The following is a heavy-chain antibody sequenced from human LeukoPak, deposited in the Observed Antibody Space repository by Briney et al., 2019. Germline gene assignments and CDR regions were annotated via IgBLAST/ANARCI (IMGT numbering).Heavy chain of an antibody. CDR1: GYSFTTYG. Sequence: ASVKVSCKPSGYSFTTYGISWVRQAPGQGLEWMGWINPYNGATNYAQKLQSRVTMTTDTSRSTAYMELRSLRSDDTAIYYCARDQNWASYYFDSWGQGTLVTVSS. J-gene: IGHJ4*02. V-gene: IGHV1-18*01. CDR2: INPYNGAT. D-gene: IGHD7-27*01. CDR3: ARDQNWASYYFDS.